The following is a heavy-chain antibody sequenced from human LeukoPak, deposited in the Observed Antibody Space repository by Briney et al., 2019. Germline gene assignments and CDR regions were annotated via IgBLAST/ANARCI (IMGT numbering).Heavy chain of an antibody. CDR3: ARVGGHCASTSCPPPDY. CDR1: GFTFSSYN. J-gene: IGHJ4*02. CDR2: IDSSSRYI. Sequence: GGSLRLSCAASGFTFSSYNMDWVRQAPGKGLEWVSFIDSSSRYIYQADSVKGRFTISRDNAKTPVFLQMNSLRAEDTAVYYCARVGGHCASTSCPPPDYWGQGTLVTVSS. V-gene: IGHV3-21*01. D-gene: IGHD2-2*01.